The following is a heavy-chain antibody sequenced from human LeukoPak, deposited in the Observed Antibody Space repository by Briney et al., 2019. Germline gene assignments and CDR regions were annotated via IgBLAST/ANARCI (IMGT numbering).Heavy chain of an antibody. CDR2: IRYDGSNK. J-gene: IGHJ6*03. V-gene: IGHV3-30*02. Sequence: PVGSLRLSCAASGFTFSSYGMHWVRQAPGKGLEWVAFIRYDGSNKYYADSVKGRFTISRDNSKNTLYLQMNSLRAEDTAVYYCAKVGPRSGYCSGGSCLYYYYYYMDVWGKGTTVTISS. CDR1: GFTFSSYG. D-gene: IGHD2-15*01. CDR3: AKVGPRSGYCSGGSCLYYYYYYMDV.